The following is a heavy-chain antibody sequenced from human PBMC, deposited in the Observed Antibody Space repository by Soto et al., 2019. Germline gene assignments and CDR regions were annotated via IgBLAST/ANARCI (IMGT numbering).Heavy chain of an antibody. V-gene: IGHV3-23*01. D-gene: IGHD3-16*01. J-gene: IGHJ6*02. CDR3: AKQDGGPGYYYYGMDV. CDR2: ISGSGGST. Sequence: GGSLRLSCAASGFTFSSYAMSWVRQAPGKGLEWVSAISGSGGSTYYADSVKGRFTISRDNSKNTLYLQMNSLRAEDTAVYYRAKQDGGPGYYYYGMDVWGQGTTVTVSS. CDR1: GFTFSSYA.